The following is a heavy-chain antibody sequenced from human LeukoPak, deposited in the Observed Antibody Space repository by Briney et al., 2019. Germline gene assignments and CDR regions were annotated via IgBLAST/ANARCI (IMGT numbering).Heavy chain of an antibody. D-gene: IGHD6-6*01. CDR1: ADSINNGTHS. CDR2: IYTSGTT. CDR3: ARFSSSAFDL. V-gene: IGHV4-61*02. Sequence: PSQTLSLTCTVTADSINNGTHSPTCIRQPAGQRLEWIGRIYTSGTTNYNPSLKSRVTISLDTSKTQFSLKLSSVTAADTAVYYCARFSSSAFDLWRQDTMVTVSS. J-gene: IGHJ3*01.